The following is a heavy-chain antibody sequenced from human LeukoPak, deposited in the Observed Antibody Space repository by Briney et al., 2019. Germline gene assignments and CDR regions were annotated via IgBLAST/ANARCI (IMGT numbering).Heavy chain of an antibody. CDR2: IYPGDSDT. CDR1: GYSFTSYW. D-gene: IGHD2-2*01. Sequence: GESPKISCKGSGYSFTSYWIGWVRQMPGKGLEWMGIIYPGDSDTRYSPSFQGQVTISADKSISTAYLQWSSLKASDTAMYYCARGEVVPAADSDYWGQGTLVTVSS. V-gene: IGHV5-51*01. CDR3: ARGEVVPAADSDY. J-gene: IGHJ4*02.